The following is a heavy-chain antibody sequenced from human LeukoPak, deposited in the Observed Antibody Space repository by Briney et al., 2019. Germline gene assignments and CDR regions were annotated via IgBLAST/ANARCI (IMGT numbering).Heavy chain of an antibody. CDR3: ARAYSSSWYFNWFDP. J-gene: IGHJ5*02. V-gene: IGHV4-39*07. Sequence: SETLSLTCSVSGGSISSRSYYWGWIRHPPGKGLEWIGSISYSASTYYNPSLKSRVTISVDTSKNQFSLKLSSVTAADTAVYYCARAYSSSWYFNWFDPWGQGTLVTVSS. CDR1: GGSISSRSYY. CDR2: ISYSAST. D-gene: IGHD6-13*01.